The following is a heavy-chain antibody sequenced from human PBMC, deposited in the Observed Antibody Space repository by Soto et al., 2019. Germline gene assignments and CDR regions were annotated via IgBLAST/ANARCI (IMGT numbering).Heavy chain of an antibody. CDR3: ARRRVVPAALDAAAPSGYYYYYGMDV. V-gene: IGHV5-10-1*01. CDR1: GYSFTSYW. J-gene: IGHJ6*02. D-gene: IGHD2-2*01. CDR2: IDPSDSYT. Sequence: PGESLKISCKGSGYSFTSYWISWVRQMPGKGLEWMGRIDPSDSYTNYSPSFQGHVTISADKSISTAYLQWSSLKASDTAMYYCARRRVVPAALDAAAPSGYYYYYGMDVWGQGTTVTVSS.